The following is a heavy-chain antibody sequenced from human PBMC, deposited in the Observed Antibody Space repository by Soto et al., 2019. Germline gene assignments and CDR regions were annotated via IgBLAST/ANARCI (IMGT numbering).Heavy chain of an antibody. Sequence: ASVKVSCKASGGTFSTYTINWVRQATGQGLEWMGWMNPNSGNTGYAQKFQGRVTMTRNTSISTAYMELSSLRSEDTAVYYCARTLYGDNVDYWGQGTLVTVSS. D-gene: IGHD4-17*01. J-gene: IGHJ4*02. CDR2: MNPNSGNT. CDR3: ARTLYGDNVDY. V-gene: IGHV1-8*02. CDR1: GGTFSTYT.